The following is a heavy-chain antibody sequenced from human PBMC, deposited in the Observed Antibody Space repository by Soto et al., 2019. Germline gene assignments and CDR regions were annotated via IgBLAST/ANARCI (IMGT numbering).Heavy chain of an antibody. CDR1: GFTFSSYA. CDR3: AKSGFTVALKNYYGMDV. Sequence: GGSLRLSCAASGFTFSSYAMSWVRQAPGKGLEWVSAISGSGGSTYYADSVKGRFTISRDNSKNTLYLQMNSLRAEDTAVYYCAKSGFTVALKNYYGMDVWGQGTTVTVSS. CDR2: ISGSGGST. D-gene: IGHD6-19*01. J-gene: IGHJ6*02. V-gene: IGHV3-23*01.